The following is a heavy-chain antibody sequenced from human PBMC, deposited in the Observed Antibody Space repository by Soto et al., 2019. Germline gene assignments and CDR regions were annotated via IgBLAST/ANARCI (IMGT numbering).Heavy chain of an antibody. V-gene: IGHV5-51*01. CDR2: IYPGDSDT. CDR3: ARSGGGDNWNDVKNLDLDAFDI. CDR1: GYSFTSYW. Sequence: GESLKISCKGSGYSFTSYWIGWVRQMPGKGLEWMGIIYPGDSDTRYSPSFQGQVSISADKSISTAYLQWSSLKASDTAMYYCARSGGGDNWNDVKNLDLDAFDIWGQGTMVTVSS. J-gene: IGHJ3*02. D-gene: IGHD1-20*01.